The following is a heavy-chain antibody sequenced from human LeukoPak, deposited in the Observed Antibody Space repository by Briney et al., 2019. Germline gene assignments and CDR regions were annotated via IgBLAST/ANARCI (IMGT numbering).Heavy chain of an antibody. J-gene: IGHJ4*02. CDR2: MNPNSGNT. CDR3: ARGDYDILTGYYSNDY. V-gene: IGHV1-8*01. Sequence: ASVKVSCKASGYTFTSYDINWVRQATGQGLEWMGWMNPNSGNTGYAQKFQGRVTMTRNTSISTAYMELSSLRSEDTAVYYCARGDYDILTGYYSNDYWGQGTLVTVSS. CDR1: GYTFTSYD. D-gene: IGHD3-9*01.